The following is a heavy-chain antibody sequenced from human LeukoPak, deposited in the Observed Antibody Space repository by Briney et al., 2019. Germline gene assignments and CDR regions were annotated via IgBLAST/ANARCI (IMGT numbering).Heavy chain of an antibody. J-gene: IGHJ4*02. D-gene: IGHD2/OR15-2a*01. V-gene: IGHV3-74*01. CDR2: INSDGSWT. CDR3: VSFYEAY. CDR1: GFTFSSSW. Sequence: GGSLRLSCAASGFTFSSSWMHWVRQAPGKGLVWVSHINSDGSWTSYADSVKGRFTISKDNAKNTVYLQMNNLRAEDTAVYYCVSFYEAYWGRGTLVTVSS.